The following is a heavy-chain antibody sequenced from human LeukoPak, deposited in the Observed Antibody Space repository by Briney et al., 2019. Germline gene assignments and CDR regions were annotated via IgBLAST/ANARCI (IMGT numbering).Heavy chain of an antibody. Sequence: ASVKVSCKASGYTFISYDINWVRQATGQGLEWMGWMNPNSGNTGYAQKFQGRVTMTRNTSISTAYMELSSLRSEDTAVYYCARVSEYCSSTSCYTGYMDVWGKGTTVTVSS. CDR3: ARVSEYCSSTSCYTGYMDV. CDR2: MNPNSGNT. V-gene: IGHV1-8*01. D-gene: IGHD2-2*02. CDR1: GYTFISYD. J-gene: IGHJ6*03.